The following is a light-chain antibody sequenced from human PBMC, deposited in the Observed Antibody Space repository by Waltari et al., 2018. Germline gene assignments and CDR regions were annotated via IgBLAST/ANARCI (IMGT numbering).Light chain of an antibody. Sequence: IQLTQSPSSLSASVGDRVTITCQASPDISDYLNWFQRKQGKAPNLLIYDASSLQKGVPSRFSGSGSGTEFTFTISSLQPDALATYYCQQYDDLPYTFGQGTKLEI. CDR3: QQYDDLPYT. CDR1: PDISDY. J-gene: IGKJ2*01. V-gene: IGKV1-33*01. CDR2: DAS.